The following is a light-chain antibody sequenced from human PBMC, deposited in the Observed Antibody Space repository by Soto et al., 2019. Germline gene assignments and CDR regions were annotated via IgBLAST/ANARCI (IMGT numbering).Light chain of an antibody. CDR1: SSDVGGYNF. CDR3: CSYAGSYTEV. Sequence: QSALTQPRSVSGSPGQSVTISCTGTSSDVGGYNFVSWYQQHPGKSPKLMIYDVSKRPSGVPDRFSGSKSGNTASLTISGLQAEDEVDYYCCSYAGSYTEVFGTGTKLTVL. V-gene: IGLV2-11*02. CDR2: DVS. J-gene: IGLJ1*01.